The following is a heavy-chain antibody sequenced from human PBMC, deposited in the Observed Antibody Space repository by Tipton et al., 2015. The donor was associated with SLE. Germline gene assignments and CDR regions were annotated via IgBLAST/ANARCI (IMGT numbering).Heavy chain of an antibody. J-gene: IGHJ6*02. CDR1: GGSFSGYY. CDR3: ARDYIYSGYDWVIYGMDV. V-gene: IGHV4-34*01. Sequence: TLSLTCAVYGGSFSGYYWSWIRQPPGKGLEWIGEINHSGSTNYNPSLKSRVTISVDTSKNQFSLKLSSVTAADTAVYYCARDYIYSGYDWVIYGMDVWGQGTTVTVSS. D-gene: IGHD5-12*01. CDR2: INHSGST.